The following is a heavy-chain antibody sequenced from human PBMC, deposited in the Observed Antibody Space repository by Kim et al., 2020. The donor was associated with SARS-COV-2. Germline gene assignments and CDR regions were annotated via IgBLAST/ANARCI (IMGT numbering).Heavy chain of an antibody. CDR3: ARDSGV. D-gene: IGHD6-25*01. CDR1: GFPFKSFG. Sequence: LSLTCAGAGFPFKSFGFHWVRQAPGQGPEWVAVIWYSGKNNKFYADSVRGRFVVSRDDAGSAIYLQMNNLRVDDTATYYCARDSGVW. V-gene: IGHV3-33*01. J-gene: IGHJ3*01. CDR2: IWYSGKNNK.